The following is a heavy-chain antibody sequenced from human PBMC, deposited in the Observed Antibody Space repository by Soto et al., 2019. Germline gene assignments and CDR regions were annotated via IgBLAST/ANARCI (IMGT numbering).Heavy chain of an antibody. V-gene: IGHV1-69*13. CDR1: GGTFSSYA. CDR3: ARVSGFYDSSGHWFDH. J-gene: IGHJ5*02. Sequence: SVKVSCNASGGTFSSYAISWVRQAPGQGLEWMGGIIPIFGTANYAQKFQGRVTITADESTSTAYMELSSLRSEDTAVYYCARVSGFYDSSGHWFDHWGQGTLVTVSS. CDR2: IIPIFGTA. D-gene: IGHD3-22*01.